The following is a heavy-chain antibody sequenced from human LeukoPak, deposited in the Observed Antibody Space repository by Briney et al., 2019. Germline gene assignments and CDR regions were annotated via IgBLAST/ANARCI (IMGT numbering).Heavy chain of an antibody. CDR2: IIPIFGTA. J-gene: IGHJ4*02. CDR3: ARGLTMVRGVMGYFDY. CDR1: GGTFSSYA. V-gene: IGHV1-69*05. D-gene: IGHD3-10*01. Sequence: ASVTVSCKAPGGTFSSYAISWVRQAPGQGLEWMGGIIPIFGTANYAQKFQGRFTITTDESTSTAYMELSSLRSEDTAVYYCARGLTMVRGVMGYFDYWGQGTLVTVSS.